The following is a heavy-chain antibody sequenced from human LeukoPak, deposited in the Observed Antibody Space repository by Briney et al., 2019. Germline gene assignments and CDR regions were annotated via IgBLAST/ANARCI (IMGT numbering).Heavy chain of an antibody. J-gene: IGHJ6*02. CDR1: GVSFSGYY. V-gene: IGHV4-34*01. Sequence: SETLSLTCAVYGVSFSGYYWSWIRQPPGKGLEWIGEINHSGSTNYNPSLKSRVTISVDTSKNQFSLKLSSVTAADTAVYYCARGYWAHGMNVWGPGTTVTVSS. CDR3: ARGYWAHGMNV. D-gene: IGHD2-15*01. CDR2: INHSGST.